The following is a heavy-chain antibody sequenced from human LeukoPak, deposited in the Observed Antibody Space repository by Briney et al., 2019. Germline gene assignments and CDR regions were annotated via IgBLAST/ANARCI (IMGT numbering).Heavy chain of an antibody. CDR1: GFGFSTYD. CDR3: ARDRSGVSYY. J-gene: IGHJ4*02. V-gene: IGHV3-21*06. CDR2: ISGSGDYI. Sequence: PGGSLRLSCAASGFGFSTYDMNWVRQAPGKGLEWVSSISGSGDYIYYADSVKGRFTISRDNAKNSLFLQMDSLRAEDTAVYYCARDRSGVSYYWGQGTLVTVSS. D-gene: IGHD3-10*01.